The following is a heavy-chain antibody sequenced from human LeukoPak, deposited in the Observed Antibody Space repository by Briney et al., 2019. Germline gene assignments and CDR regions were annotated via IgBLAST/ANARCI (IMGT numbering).Heavy chain of an antibody. V-gene: IGHV3-21*01. CDR3: ARAPGYRSFLDY. CDR1: GFTFSSYS. Sequence: GGSLRLSCAASGFTFSSYSMNWVRQAPGKGLEWVSSISSSSTYIYYADSVKGRFTISRDNAKNSLYLQMNSLRAEDTAVYYCARAPGYRSFLDYWGQGTLVIVSS. CDR2: ISSSSTYI. J-gene: IGHJ4*02. D-gene: IGHD6-13*01.